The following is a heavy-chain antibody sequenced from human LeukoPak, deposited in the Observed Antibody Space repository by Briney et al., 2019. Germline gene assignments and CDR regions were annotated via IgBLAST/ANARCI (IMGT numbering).Heavy chain of an antibody. J-gene: IGHJ5*02. CDR3: AKDGIGSYYYDSSGYYYVSWFDP. V-gene: IGHV3-23*01. D-gene: IGHD3-22*01. CDR1: GFTFSTYA. CDR2: ISGSGAST. Sequence: PGGSLRLSCAASGFTFSTYAMSWVRQTPGKGLEWVSAISGSGASTYYTDSVKGRFTISRDNFNNTLYLQMISLRAEDTAVYYCAKDGIGSYYYDSSGYYYVSWFDPWGQGTLVTVSS.